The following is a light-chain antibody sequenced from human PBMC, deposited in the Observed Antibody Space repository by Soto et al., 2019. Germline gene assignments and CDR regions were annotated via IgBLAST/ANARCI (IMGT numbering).Light chain of an antibody. CDR3: QQYNSYWT. CDR2: AAS. J-gene: IGKJ1*01. Sequence: IQMTQSPSSLSASVGDRVTITCRASQSISSYLNWYQQKPGKAPKLLIYAASSLQSGVPSRFSGSGSGTEFTLTISSLQRDDFATYYSQQYNSYWTFGQGTKVDI. CDR1: QSISSY. V-gene: IGKV1-39*01.